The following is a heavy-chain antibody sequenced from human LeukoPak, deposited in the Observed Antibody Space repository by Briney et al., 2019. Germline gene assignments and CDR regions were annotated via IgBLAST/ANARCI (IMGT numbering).Heavy chain of an antibody. CDR2: IDSDGTST. CDR1: GFSFRTYW. J-gene: IGHJ4*02. D-gene: IGHD5-24*01. V-gene: IGHV3-74*01. Sequence: GVSLRLSCAASGFSFRTYWMHWVRQAPGKGLVWVSRIDSDGTSTIYADSVKGRFTISRDNANNTIYLQMNSLRVEDTAVYYCTRVRRDGSNVFFDYWGQGTLVTVSS. CDR3: TRVRRDGSNVFFDY.